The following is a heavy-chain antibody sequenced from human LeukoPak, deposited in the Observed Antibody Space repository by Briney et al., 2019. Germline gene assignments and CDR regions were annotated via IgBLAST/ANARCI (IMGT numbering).Heavy chain of an antibody. CDR1: GYTFTSYD. V-gene: IGHV1-8*03. CDR3: ARGNRIAAAGYFDY. J-gene: IGHJ4*02. Sequence: ASVKVSCKASGYTFTSYDINWVRQATGQGLEWMGWMNPKSGKTGYALKFQGRVTITRNTSISTAYMELSSLRSEDSAVYYCARGNRIAAAGYFDYWGQGTLVTVSS. CDR2: MNPKSGKT. D-gene: IGHD6-13*01.